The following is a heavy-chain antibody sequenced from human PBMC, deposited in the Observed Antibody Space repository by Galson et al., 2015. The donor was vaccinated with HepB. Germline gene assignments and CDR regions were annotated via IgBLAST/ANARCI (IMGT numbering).Heavy chain of an antibody. Sequence: SLRLSCAASGFTFSSYGMHWVRQAPGKGLEWVAVISYDGSNKYYADSVKGRFTISRDNSKNTLYLQMNSLRAEDTAVYYCAKGDYGSGLHFDYWGQGTLVTVSA. J-gene: IGHJ4*02. V-gene: IGHV3-30*18. CDR3: AKGDYGSGLHFDY. D-gene: IGHD3-10*01. CDR2: ISYDGSNK. CDR1: GFTFSSYG.